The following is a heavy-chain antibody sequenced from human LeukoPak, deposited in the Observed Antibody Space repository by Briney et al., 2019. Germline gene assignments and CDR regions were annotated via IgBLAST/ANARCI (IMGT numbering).Heavy chain of an antibody. CDR3: ARRFRD. V-gene: IGHV3-48*03. CDR2: IRHDGSLK. CDR1: GLTFSGFE. J-gene: IGHJ4*02. Sequence: PGGSLRLSCIDSGLTFSGFELNWVRQAPGKGLEWVAYIRHDGSLKTYADSMRGRFTISRDDAKNSLYLQMDSLRVEDTATYYCARRFRDWGRGILVTVSS.